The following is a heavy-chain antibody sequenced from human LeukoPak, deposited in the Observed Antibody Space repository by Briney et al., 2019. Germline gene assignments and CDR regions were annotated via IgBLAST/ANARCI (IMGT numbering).Heavy chain of an antibody. D-gene: IGHD4-23*01. Sequence: GGSLRLSCAASGFTFSSYAMSWVRQAPGKGLEWVSAISGSGGSTYYADSVKGRFTISRDNSKNTLYLQMNSLRAEDTAVYYCAKAISFGTVATRVYYFDYWGQGTLVTVSS. CDR1: GFTFSSYA. J-gene: IGHJ4*02. V-gene: IGHV3-23*01. CDR3: AKAISFGTVATRVYYFDY. CDR2: ISGSGGST.